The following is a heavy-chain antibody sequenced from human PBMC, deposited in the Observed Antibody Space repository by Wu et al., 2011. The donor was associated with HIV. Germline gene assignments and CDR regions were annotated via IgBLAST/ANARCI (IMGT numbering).Heavy chain of an antibody. V-gene: IGHV1-69-2*01. CDR3: VIDFKSHFDY. CDR2: VDPENGET. CDR1: GYTFTAYY. J-gene: IGHJ4*02. Sequence: EVQLVQSGAEVTKPGTTMKISCKPSGYTFTAYYIHWVQQAPGKGLEWMGLVDPENGETFYAEKFQGRVTLTADTSRDTAYIQLNSLTSEDTAMYYCVIDFKSHFDYWGQGTLVSVSS.